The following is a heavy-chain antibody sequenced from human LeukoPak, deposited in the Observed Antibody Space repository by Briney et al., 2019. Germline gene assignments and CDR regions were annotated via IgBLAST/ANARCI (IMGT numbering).Heavy chain of an antibody. CDR3: ARFFFESSGWYGEQSGWYFDL. V-gene: IGHV4-39*07. J-gene: IGHJ2*01. Sequence: SETLSLTCTVSGGSISSSSYYWGWIRQPPGKGLEWIGSIYYSGSTYYNPSLKSRVTISVDTSKNQFSLKLSSVTAADTAVYYCARFFFESSGWYGEQSGWYFDLWGRGTLVTVSS. CDR2: IYYSGST. D-gene: IGHD6-19*01. CDR1: GGSISSSSYY.